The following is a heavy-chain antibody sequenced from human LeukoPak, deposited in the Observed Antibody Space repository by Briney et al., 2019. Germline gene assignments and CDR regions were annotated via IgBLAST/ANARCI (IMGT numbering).Heavy chain of an antibody. CDR2: IYSGGST. J-gene: IGHJ4*02. CDR3: ARPYDSSGYYYY. CDR1: GFTVSSNY. V-gene: IGHV3-53*01. D-gene: IGHD3-22*01. Sequence: GGSLRLSCAASGFTVSSNYMSWVRQAPGKGLEWASVIYSGGSTYYADSVKGRFTISRDNSKNTLYLQMNSLRAEDTAVYYCARPYDSSGYYYYWGQGTLVTVSS.